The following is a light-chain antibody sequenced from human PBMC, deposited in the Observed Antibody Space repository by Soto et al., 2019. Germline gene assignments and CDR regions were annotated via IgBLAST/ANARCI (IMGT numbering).Light chain of an antibody. Sequence: DIQMTQSPSSLSASVGDRVTITCQASQDLNNYLHWYQQKPGKAPKLLIYDASNLEAGVPSRFSGSGSGTDFTFTISSLQPEDSATYYCQQYDNLLITFGGGTKVEIK. CDR2: DAS. V-gene: IGKV1-33*01. CDR1: QDLNNY. CDR3: QQYDNLLIT. J-gene: IGKJ4*01.